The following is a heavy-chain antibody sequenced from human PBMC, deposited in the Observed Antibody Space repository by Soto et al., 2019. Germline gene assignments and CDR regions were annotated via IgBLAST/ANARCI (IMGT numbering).Heavy chain of an antibody. Sequence: LRLSCAASGFTFDDYTMHWVRQAPGKGLEWVSLISWDGGSTYYADSVKGRFTISRDNSKNSLYLQMNSLRTEDTALYYCAKDDVQLNAFDIWGQGTMVTVSS. CDR1: GFTFDDYT. CDR2: ISWDGGST. D-gene: IGHD5-18*01. CDR3: AKDDVQLNAFDI. J-gene: IGHJ3*02. V-gene: IGHV3-43*01.